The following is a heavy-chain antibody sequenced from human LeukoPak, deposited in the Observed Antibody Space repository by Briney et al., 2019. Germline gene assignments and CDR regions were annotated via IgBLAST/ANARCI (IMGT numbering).Heavy chain of an antibody. D-gene: IGHD3-16*02. CDR3: ARETSDDYVWGNYRYKHFYYQGLDV. CDR1: GYTFTSYY. CDR2: INPSGGST. Sequence: ASVKVSCKASGYTFTSYYIHWVRQAPGLGLEWVGRINPSGGSTDYAQKFQDRVTMTRDTSTSTVYMDLNSLNSADTAVYYCARETSDDYVWGNYRYKHFYYQGLDVWGHGTTVTVSS. V-gene: IGHV1-46*01. J-gene: IGHJ6*02.